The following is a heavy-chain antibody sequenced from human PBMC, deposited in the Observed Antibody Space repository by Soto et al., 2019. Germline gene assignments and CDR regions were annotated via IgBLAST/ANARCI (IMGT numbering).Heavy chain of an antibody. CDR2: ISYDGGNK. J-gene: IGHJ6*02. CDR3: ARPRAYSYGYASYYFYGMDV. Sequence: QAQLVESGGGVVQPGRSLRLSCAASGFTFSSYTIHWVRQAPGKGLEWVAIISYDGGNKYYADSVKGRFTISRDNSKNPLFLQMSSLRPEDTAVYYCARPRAYSYGYASYYFYGMDVWGPGTTVTVS. CDR1: GFTFSSYT. D-gene: IGHD5-18*01. V-gene: IGHV3-30-3*01.